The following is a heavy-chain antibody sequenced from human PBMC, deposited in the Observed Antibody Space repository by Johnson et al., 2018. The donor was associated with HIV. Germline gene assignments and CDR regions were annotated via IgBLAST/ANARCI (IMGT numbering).Heavy chain of an antibody. CDR2: ISFDGNLI. CDR3: TTDDVAAGTAPDAFDI. D-gene: IGHD6-13*01. CDR1: GFSFDDYA. J-gene: IGHJ3*02. V-gene: IGHV3-30*04. Sequence: QEQLVESGGGLVQPGGSLRLSCAASGFSFDDYAMHWVRQAPGKGLAWVAGISFDGNLIKYADSVKGRFTLSRDNSKNTLYLQMTSLKTEDTAVYYCTTDDVAAGTAPDAFDIWGQGTMVTVSS.